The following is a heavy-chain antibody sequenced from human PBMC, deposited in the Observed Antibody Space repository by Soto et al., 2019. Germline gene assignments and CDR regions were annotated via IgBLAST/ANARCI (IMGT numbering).Heavy chain of an antibody. CDR1: GFTFSSYP. D-gene: IGHD2-8*01. J-gene: IGHJ4*02. Sequence: GGSLRLSCATSGFTFSSYPIHWVRQAPGKGPVWVSRITEDGSGTTYADSVKGRFTVTRDNAKNTMYLQMSGLGAEDTAVYHCVRGTNGWRGMDYWGQGTLVTVSS. V-gene: IGHV3-74*01. CDR3: VRGTNGWRGMDY. CDR2: ITEDGSGT.